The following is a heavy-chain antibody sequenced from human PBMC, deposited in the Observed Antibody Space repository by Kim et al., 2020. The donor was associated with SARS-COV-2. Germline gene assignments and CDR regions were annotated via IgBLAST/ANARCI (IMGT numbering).Heavy chain of an antibody. J-gene: IGHJ4*02. CDR1: GGSFSGYY. CDR2: INHSGST. Sequence: SETLSLTCAVYGGSFSGYYWSWIRQPPGKGLEWIGEINHSGSTNYNPSLKSRVTISVDTSKNQFSLKLSSVTAADTAVYYCATTPHPDTAMDRTLEYWGQGTLVTVSS. D-gene: IGHD5-18*01. V-gene: IGHV4-34*01. CDR3: ATTPHPDTAMDRTLEY.